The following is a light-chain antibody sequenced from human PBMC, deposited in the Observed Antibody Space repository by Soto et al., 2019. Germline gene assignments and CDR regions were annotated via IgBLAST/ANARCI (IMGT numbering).Light chain of an antibody. V-gene: IGKV3-15*01. CDR2: GAS. Sequence: ELVMTQSPATLSVSLGERATLSCRASQRVSSNVAWYQQKPGQAPRLLIYGASTRATGIPARFSGSVSETEFTLTISSLQSEDFAVYYGQQYNNWPPYTFGQGTKVDI. J-gene: IGKJ2*01. CDR3: QQYNNWPPYT. CDR1: QRVSSN.